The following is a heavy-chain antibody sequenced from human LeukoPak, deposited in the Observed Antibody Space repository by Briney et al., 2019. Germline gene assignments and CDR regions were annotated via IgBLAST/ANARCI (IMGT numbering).Heavy chain of an antibody. CDR2: IIPIFGTA. CDR1: GGTFSSYA. CDR3: ARTRDTAMVTSAVDCYYMDV. J-gene: IGHJ6*03. Sequence: SVKVSCKASGGTFSSYAISWVRQAPGQGLEWMGGIIPIFGTANYAQKFQGRVTITADESTSTAYMELSSLRSEDTAVYYCARTRDTAMVTSAVDCYYMDVWGKGTTVTVSS. V-gene: IGHV1-69*01. D-gene: IGHD5-18*01.